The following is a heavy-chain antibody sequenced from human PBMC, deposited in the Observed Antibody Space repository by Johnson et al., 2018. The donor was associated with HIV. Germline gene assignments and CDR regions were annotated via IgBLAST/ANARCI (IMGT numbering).Heavy chain of an antibody. CDR2: INSDGSDT. CDR1: RFTFSSYW. D-gene: IGHD3-22*01. V-gene: IGHV3-74*02. J-gene: IGHJ3*02. Sequence: VQLVESGGDLVQPGGSLRLSCAASRFTFSSYWMHWVRQVPGKGLVWVSGINSDGSDTRYADSVKGRFTISRDNAKTTLYLQMNSLRAEDTAVYYCTRGLDYYDSTGFRSASFDIWGQGTMVIVSS. CDR3: TRGLDYYDSTGFRSASFDI.